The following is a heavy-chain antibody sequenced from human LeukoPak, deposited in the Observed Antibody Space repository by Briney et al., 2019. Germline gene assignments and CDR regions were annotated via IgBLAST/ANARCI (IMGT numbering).Heavy chain of an antibody. CDR3: ARAPYSSGWYHDY. J-gene: IGHJ4*02. Sequence: SVKVSCKASGGTFSSYAISWVRQAPGQGLEWMGRIIPILGIANYAQKFQGRVTITADKSTSTAYMELSSLRSEDTAVYYCARAPYSSGWYHDYWGQGTLVTVSS. CDR1: GGTFSSYA. CDR2: IIPILGIA. D-gene: IGHD6-19*01. V-gene: IGHV1-69*04.